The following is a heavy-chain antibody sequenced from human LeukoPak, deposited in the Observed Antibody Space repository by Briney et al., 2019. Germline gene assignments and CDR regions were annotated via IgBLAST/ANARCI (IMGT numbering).Heavy chain of an antibody. CDR2: ISDSGGST. V-gene: IGHV3-64D*09. D-gene: IGHD2-15*01. CDR3: VRGYSFGPYGMDV. J-gene: IGHJ6*02. CDR1: GFPFSSYA. Sequence: GGSLRLSCSASGFPFSSYAMHWVRQAPGKGLEYVSAISDSGGSTYYADSVKGRFTISRDNSKNTLYLQMSSLRAEDTAVYFCVRGYSFGPYGMDVWGQGTTSPSP.